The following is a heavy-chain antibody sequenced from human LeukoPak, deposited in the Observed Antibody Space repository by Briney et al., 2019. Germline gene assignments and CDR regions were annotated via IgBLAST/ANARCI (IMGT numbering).Heavy chain of an antibody. CDR3: ARASFSSGWYVY. Sequence: PSETLSLTCSVSGGSISRYYWSWVRKPPGKGLEWIGYIYYSASTNYPPSLKRRVTISVDTSKNQFSLKLSSVTAADTAVYYCARASFSSGWYVYWGQGTLVTVSS. V-gene: IGHV4-59*01. J-gene: IGHJ4*02. D-gene: IGHD6-13*01. CDR2: IYYSAST. CDR1: GGSISRYY.